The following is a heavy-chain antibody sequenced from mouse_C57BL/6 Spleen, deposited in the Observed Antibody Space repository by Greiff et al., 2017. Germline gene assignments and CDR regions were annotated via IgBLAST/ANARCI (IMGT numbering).Heavy chain of an antibody. D-gene: IGHD2-2*01. CDR2: ISSGSSTI. V-gene: IGHV5-17*01. CDR1: GFTFSDYG. CDR3: ARYGYYDAMDY. J-gene: IGHJ4*01. Sequence: EVQLVESGGGLVKPGRSLKLSCAASGFTFSDYGMHWVRQAPEKGLEWVAYISSGSSTIYYADTVKGRFTISRDNAKNTLFLQMTSLRSEDTAMYYCARYGYYDAMDYWGQGTSVTVSS.